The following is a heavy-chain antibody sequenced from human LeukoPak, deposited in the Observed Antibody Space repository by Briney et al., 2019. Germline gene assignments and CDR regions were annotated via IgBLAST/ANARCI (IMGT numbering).Heavy chain of an antibody. CDR3: AREVEEYYDSSGYYPHDAFDI. J-gene: IGHJ3*02. CDR2: IYHSGST. V-gene: IGHV4-39*07. CDR1: GGSISNSNYY. D-gene: IGHD3-22*01. Sequence: SETLSLTCTVSGGSISNSNYYWGWIRQPPGKGLEWIGYIYHSGSTYYNPSLKSRVTISVDTSKNQFSLKLSSVTAADTAVYYCAREVEEYYDSSGYYPHDAFDIWGQGTMVTVSS.